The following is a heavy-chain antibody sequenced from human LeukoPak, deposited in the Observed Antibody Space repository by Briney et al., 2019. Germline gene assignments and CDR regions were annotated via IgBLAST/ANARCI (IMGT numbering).Heavy chain of an antibody. CDR2: INHSGST. Sequence: SETLSLTCAVYGGSFSGYYWSWIRQPPGKGLEWIGEINHSGSTNYNPSLKSRVTISVDTSKNQFSLKLGSVTAADTAVYYCARVIVGYWGQGTLVTVSS. CDR3: ARVIVGY. D-gene: IGHD2-21*01. J-gene: IGHJ4*02. V-gene: IGHV4-34*01. CDR1: GGSFSGYY.